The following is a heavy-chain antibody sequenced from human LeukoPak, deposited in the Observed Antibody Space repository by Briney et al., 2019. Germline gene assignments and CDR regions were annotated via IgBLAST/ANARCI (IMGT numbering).Heavy chain of an antibody. CDR2: INPNSGGT. J-gene: IGHJ5*02. V-gene: IGHV1-2*02. CDR3: ARDWAAQIGYCSSTSCYAP. D-gene: IGHD2-2*01. Sequence: ASVKVSCKASGYTFTDYYMHWVRQAPGQGLEWMGWINPNSGGTNYAQKFQGRVTMTRDTSISTAYMELSRLRSDDTAVYYCARDWAAQIGYCSSTSCYAPWGQGTLVTVSS. CDR1: GYTFTDYY.